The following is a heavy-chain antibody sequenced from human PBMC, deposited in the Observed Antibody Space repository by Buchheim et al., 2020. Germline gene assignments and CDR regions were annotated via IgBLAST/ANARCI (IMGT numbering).Heavy chain of an antibody. CDR2: INHSGST. CDR1: GGSFSGYY. J-gene: IGHJ4*02. Sequence: QVQLQQWGAGLLKPSETMSLTCAVYGGSFSGYYWSWIRQPPGKGLEWIGEINHSGSTNYNPSLKSRVTISVDTSKNQFSLKLSSVTAADTAVYYCARNYDILTGYPDWGQGTL. CDR3: ARNYDILTGYPD. V-gene: IGHV4-34*01. D-gene: IGHD3-9*01.